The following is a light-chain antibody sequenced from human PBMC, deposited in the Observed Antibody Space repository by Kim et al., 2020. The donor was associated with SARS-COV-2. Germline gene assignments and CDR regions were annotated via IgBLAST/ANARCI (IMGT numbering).Light chain of an antibody. CDR2: GNN. V-gene: IGLV1-40*01. CDR1: RFDIGAGYD. J-gene: IGLJ1*01. Sequence: QSVLTQPPSVSGAPEQRVTISCSGSRFDIGAGYDVHWYQHLPGVVPKLLIYGNNNRPSGVPDRFSGSKSGTSASLVIIGLQAEDEADYYCQSYDARLGGLYVFGTGTKVTVL. CDR3: QSYDARLGGLYV.